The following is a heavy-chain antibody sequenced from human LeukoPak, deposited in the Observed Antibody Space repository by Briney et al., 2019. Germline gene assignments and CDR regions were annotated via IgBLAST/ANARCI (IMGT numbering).Heavy chain of an antibody. V-gene: IGHV3-21*04. D-gene: IGHD6-13*01. CDR1: GFTFSSYS. CDR3: AKVHHSSSWYSHRTVNFDY. J-gene: IGHJ4*02. CDR2: ISSSSSYI. Sequence: PGGSLRLSCAASGFTFSSYSMNWVRQAPGKGLEWVSSISSSSSYIYYADSVKGRFTISRDNAKNSLYLQMNSLRAEDTALYYCAKVHHSSSWYSHRTVNFDYWGQGTLVTVSS.